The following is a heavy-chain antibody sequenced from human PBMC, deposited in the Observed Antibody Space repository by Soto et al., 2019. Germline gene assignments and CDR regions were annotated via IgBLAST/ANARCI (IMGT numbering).Heavy chain of an antibody. J-gene: IGHJ3*02. CDR2: INWNGGST. Sequence: GGSLRLSCAASGFTFDDYDMSWVRQAPGKGLEWVSGINWNGGSTDYADSVKGRFTISRDNAKNSLYLQMNSLRAEDTALYYCARDSTPYYYDSSGYSDAFDIWGQGTMVTVSS. D-gene: IGHD3-22*01. V-gene: IGHV3-20*04. CDR3: ARDSTPYYYDSSGYSDAFDI. CDR1: GFTFDDYD.